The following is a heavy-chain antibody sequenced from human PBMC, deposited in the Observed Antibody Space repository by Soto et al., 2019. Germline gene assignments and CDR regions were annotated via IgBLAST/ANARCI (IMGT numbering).Heavy chain of an antibody. CDR3: TRIGLLLWGRYRPIDY. CDR2: IRNKANSYTT. J-gene: IGHJ4*02. D-gene: IGHD3-16*02. CDR1: GFTFSDHY. V-gene: IGHV3-72*01. Sequence: EVQLVESGGGLVQPGGSLRLSCAASGFTFSDHYMDWVRQAPGKGLEWVGRIRNKANSYTTEYAASVKGRFTISRDDSENSLYLQMNSLKTEDTAVYYCTRIGLLLWGRYRPIDYWGQGTLVTVSS.